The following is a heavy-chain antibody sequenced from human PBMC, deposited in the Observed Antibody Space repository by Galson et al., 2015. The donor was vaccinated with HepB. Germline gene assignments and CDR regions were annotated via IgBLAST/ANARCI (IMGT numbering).Heavy chain of an antibody. CDR2: IYPGDSDT. Sequence: QSGAEVKKPGESLKISCKGSGYSFTSYWIGWVRQMPGKGLEWMGIIYPGDSDTRYSPSFQGQVTISADKSISTAYLQWSSLKASDTAMYYCARQRAIAADREGYYYYGMDVWGQGTTVTVSS. D-gene: IGHD6-13*01. CDR3: ARQRAIAADREGYYYYGMDV. CDR1: GYSFTSYW. V-gene: IGHV5-51*01. J-gene: IGHJ6*02.